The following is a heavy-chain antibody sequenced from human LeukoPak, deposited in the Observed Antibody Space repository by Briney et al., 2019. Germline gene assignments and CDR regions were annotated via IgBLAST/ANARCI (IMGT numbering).Heavy chain of an antibody. J-gene: IGHJ3*02. CDR1: GYTFTGYY. Sequence: ASVKVSCKASGYTFTGYYMHWVRQAPGQGLEWMGRINPNSGGTNYAQKFQGGVTMTRDTSISTAYMELSRLRSDDTAVYYCVREIGRITMIVVVANDAFDIWGQGTMVTVSS. CDR3: VREIGRITMIVVVANDAFDI. CDR2: INPNSGGT. V-gene: IGHV1-2*06. D-gene: IGHD3-22*01.